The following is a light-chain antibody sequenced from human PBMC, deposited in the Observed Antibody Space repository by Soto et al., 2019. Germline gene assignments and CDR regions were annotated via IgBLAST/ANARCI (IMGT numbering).Light chain of an antibody. J-gene: IGKJ1*01. V-gene: IGKV3-20*01. Sequence: ETLMTQSPDTLSLSPGERTTLSCRASQSISRYLAWYQQKPGQGPRLLIYGASSRATGTPDRFSGSGSGTDFTLTINRLEPEDFALYYCQQYGSSPPTFGQGTKVDI. CDR1: QSISRY. CDR3: QQYGSSPPT. CDR2: GAS.